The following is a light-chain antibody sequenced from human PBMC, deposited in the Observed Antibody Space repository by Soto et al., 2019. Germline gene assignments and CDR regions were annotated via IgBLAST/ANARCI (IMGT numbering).Light chain of an antibody. V-gene: IGKV1-6*01. CDR2: GAS. CDR1: QVIRND. Sequence: AILMTQSPSSLSASVGDRVTITCRASQVIRNDLGWYQQKPGKAPKLLIYGASNLQSRVPSRFSGSGSGTDFTLTITSLQPEDFATYYCLHDHNYPWTFGQGTKVDIK. CDR3: LHDHNYPWT. J-gene: IGKJ1*01.